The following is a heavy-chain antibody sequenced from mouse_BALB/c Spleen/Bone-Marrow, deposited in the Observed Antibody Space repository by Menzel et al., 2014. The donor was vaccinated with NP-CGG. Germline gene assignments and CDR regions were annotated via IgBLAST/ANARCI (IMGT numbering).Heavy chain of an antibody. J-gene: IGHJ3*01. D-gene: IGHD4-1*01. V-gene: IGHV1-54*01. Sequence: VQLQQSGVDLVRPGTSVKVSCKASGYAFTNYWIEWVKQRPGQGLEWIGVINPGSGGINYNEKFKGKATLTADKSSNTAYMQLSSLTSDDSAVYFCARELGRGFAYWGQGTLVTVSA. CDR2: INPGSGGI. CDR1: GYAFTNYW. CDR3: ARELGRGFAY.